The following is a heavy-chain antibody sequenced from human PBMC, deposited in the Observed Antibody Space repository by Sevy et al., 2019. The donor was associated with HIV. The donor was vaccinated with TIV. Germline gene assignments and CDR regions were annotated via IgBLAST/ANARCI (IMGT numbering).Heavy chain of an antibody. CDR2: IKGKIYDGTI. CDR1: GFTFSNAW. J-gene: IGHJ4*02. Sequence: GGSLRLSCAASGFTFSNAWMSWVRQAPGKGLEWVGRIKGKIYDGTIDYAAPVKGRFSISRDDSKNTLYLLMNSLKTEDTAVYYCTTASWSQEDYYNYWGQGTLVTVSP. V-gene: IGHV3-15*01. D-gene: IGHD6-13*01. CDR3: TTASWSQEDYYNY.